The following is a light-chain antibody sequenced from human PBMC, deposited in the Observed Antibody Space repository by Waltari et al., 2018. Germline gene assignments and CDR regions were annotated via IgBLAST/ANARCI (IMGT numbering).Light chain of an antibody. CDR2: GAS. J-gene: IGKJ1*01. CDR1: QRVSRA. CDR3: QHYVRLPAT. Sequence: EIVLTQSPGSLSSSPGERVTLACRASQRVSRALAWYQQKPGQATRLLIFGASNRATGIPDRFSGSGSETDFSLTISRLKPEDFAVDYCQHYVRLPATFGRGTKVEIK. V-gene: IGKV3-20*01.